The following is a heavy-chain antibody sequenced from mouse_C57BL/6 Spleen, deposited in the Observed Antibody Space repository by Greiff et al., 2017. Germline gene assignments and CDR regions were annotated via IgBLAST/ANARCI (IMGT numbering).Heavy chain of an antibody. V-gene: IGHV2-9-1*01. J-gene: IGHJ2*01. CDR1: GFSLTSYA. CDR2: IWTGGGT. Sequence: VHLVESGPGLVAPSQSLSITCTVSGFSLTSYAISWVRQPPGKGLEWLGVIWTGGGTNYNSALKSRLSISKDNSKSQVFLKMNSLQTDDTARYYCATIYYYGSSRYFDYWGQGTTLTVSS. D-gene: IGHD1-1*01. CDR3: ATIYYYGSSRYFDY.